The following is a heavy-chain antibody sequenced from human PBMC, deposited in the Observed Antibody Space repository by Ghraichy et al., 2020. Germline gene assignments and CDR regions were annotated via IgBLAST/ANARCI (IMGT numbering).Heavy chain of an antibody. CDR2: IYSGGST. Sequence: GEPLNISCAASGFTVSSNYMSWVRQAPGKGLEWVSVIYSGGSTYYADSVKGRFTISRDNSKNTLYLQMNSLRAEDTAVYYCARDSGSYQFDYWGQGTLVTVSS. V-gene: IGHV3-53*01. J-gene: IGHJ4*02. CDR1: GFTVSSNY. CDR3: ARDSGSYQFDY. D-gene: IGHD1-26*01.